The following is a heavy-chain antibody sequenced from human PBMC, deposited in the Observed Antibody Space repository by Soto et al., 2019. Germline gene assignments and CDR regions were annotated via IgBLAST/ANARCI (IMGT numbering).Heavy chain of an antibody. CDR2: IYYRGNT. J-gene: IGHJ6*02. CDR1: GGSISSHY. D-gene: IGHD1-26*01. V-gene: IGHV4-59*11. Sequence: QVQLEESGPGLVKPSETLSLTCTVSGGSISSHYWSWVRQAPGKGLEWIGWIYYRGNTFYNPSLNARGTRSVDTSNNEFSLKQDSVTPADTAVYYCARDGREASGIDVWGQGTAVTVSS. CDR3: ARDGREASGIDV.